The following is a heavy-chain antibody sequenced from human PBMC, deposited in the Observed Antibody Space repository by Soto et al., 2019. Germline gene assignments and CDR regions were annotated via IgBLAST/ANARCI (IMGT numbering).Heavy chain of an antibody. V-gene: IGHV3-7*01. CDR1: GFTFSSYW. CDR3: ARDGEGDIVVVPAASAFDY. Sequence: EVQLVESGGGLVQPGGSLRLSCAASGFTFSSYWMSWVRQAPGKGLEWVANIKQDGSEKYYVDSVKGRFTISRDNAKNSLYLQMNSLRAEDTAVYSCARDGEGDIVVVPAASAFDYWGQGTLVTVSS. CDR2: IKQDGSEK. D-gene: IGHD2-2*01. J-gene: IGHJ4*02.